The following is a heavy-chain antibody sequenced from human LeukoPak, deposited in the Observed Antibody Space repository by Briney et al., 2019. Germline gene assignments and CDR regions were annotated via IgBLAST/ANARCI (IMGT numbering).Heavy chain of an antibody. CDR2: IYYSGST. CDR3: AVITIFGVVQTEPADY. D-gene: IGHD3-3*01. V-gene: IGHV4-39*01. J-gene: IGHJ4*02. CDR1: GGSISSSSYY. Sequence: KPSETLSLTCTVSGGSISSSSYYWGWIRQPPGKGLEWIGSIYYSGSTYYNPSLKSRVTISVDTSKNQFSLKLSSVTAADTAVYYCAVITIFGVVQTEPADYWGQGTLVTVSS.